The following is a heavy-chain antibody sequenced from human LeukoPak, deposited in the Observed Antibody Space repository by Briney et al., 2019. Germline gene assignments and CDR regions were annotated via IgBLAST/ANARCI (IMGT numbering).Heavy chain of an antibody. D-gene: IGHD4-17*01. CDR1: GGTFSSYG. CDR2: ISAYNDNT. V-gene: IGHV1-18*01. Sequence: ASVKVSCKASGGTFSSYGISWVRQAPGQGLEWMGWISAYNDNTNYAQKLQGRVTMTTDTSTSTAYMELRSLRSDDTAVYYCARDLSATVTTTDHHFDYWGQGTLVTVSS. J-gene: IGHJ4*02. CDR3: ARDLSATVTTTDHHFDY.